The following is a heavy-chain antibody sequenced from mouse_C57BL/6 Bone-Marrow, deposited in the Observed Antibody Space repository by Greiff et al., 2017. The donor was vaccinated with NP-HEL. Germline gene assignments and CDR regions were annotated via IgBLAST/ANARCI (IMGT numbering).Heavy chain of an antibody. D-gene: IGHD4-1*01. CDR3: ARAKSLNWAYYFDY. CDR1: GFTFSDYG. J-gene: IGHJ2*01. CDR2: ISSGSSTI. Sequence: EVHLVESGGGLVKPGGSLTLSCAASGFTFSDYGMHWVRQAPEKGLEWVAYISSGSSTIYYADTVKGRFTISRDNAKNTLFLQMTSLRSEDTAMYYCARAKSLNWAYYFDYWGQGTTLTVSS. V-gene: IGHV5-17*01.